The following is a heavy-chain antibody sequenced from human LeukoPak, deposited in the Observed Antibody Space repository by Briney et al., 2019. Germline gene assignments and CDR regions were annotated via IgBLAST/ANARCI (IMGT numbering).Heavy chain of an antibody. V-gene: IGHV3-53*05. Sequence: GGSLRLSCAASGFTVSSNYMNWVRQAPGKGLEWVSVIYGGGNIYYADSVKGRFTISRDNSKNTLYLQMNSLRAEDTALYYCAKGRRRYYDSSGYHEHFDYWGQGTLVTVS. CDR1: GFTVSSNY. J-gene: IGHJ4*02. CDR3: AKGRRRYYDSSGYHEHFDY. CDR2: IYGGGNI. D-gene: IGHD3-22*01.